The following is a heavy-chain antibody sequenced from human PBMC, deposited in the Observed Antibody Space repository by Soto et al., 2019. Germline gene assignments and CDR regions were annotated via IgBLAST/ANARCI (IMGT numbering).Heavy chain of an antibody. D-gene: IGHD2-15*01. Sequence: SETLSLTCTVSGGSISSSSYYWGWIRQPPGKGLEWIGSIYNSGSTYYNPSLKSRVTISVDTSKNQFSLKLSSVTAADTAVYYCARHGPGIGAFDIWGQGTMVTVSS. CDR2: IYNSGST. CDR1: GGSISSSSYY. J-gene: IGHJ3*02. CDR3: ARHGPGIGAFDI. V-gene: IGHV4-39*01.